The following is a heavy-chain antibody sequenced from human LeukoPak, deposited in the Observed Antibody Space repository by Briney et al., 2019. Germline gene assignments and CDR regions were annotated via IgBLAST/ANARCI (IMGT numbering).Heavy chain of an antibody. J-gene: IGHJ5*02. CDR2: ISGSGGST. CDR1: GFTFSSYG. Sequence: PGGSLRLSCAASGFTFSSYGMSWVRQAPGKGLEWVSAISGSGGSTYYADSVKGRFTISRDNSKNTLYLQMNSLRAEDTAVYYCAKDLGNNWNDANWFDPWGQGTLVTVSS. V-gene: IGHV3-23*01. CDR3: AKDLGNNWNDANWFDP. D-gene: IGHD1-1*01.